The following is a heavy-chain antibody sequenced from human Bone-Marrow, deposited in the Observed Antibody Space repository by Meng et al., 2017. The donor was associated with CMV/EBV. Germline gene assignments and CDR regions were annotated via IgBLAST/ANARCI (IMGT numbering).Heavy chain of an antibody. CDR2: INGDGSDK. J-gene: IGHJ6*01. CDR1: GFTFRNYW. Sequence: GGSLRLSCAASGFTFRNYWMSWGRQAPGKGLEWVANINGDGSDKGYVDSVKGRFTISRDNARNSLYMEMNSLRPEDTAVYYCVPHDCAMAVWGQGTTVTCSS. CDR3: VPHDCAMAV. V-gene: IGHV3-7*01.